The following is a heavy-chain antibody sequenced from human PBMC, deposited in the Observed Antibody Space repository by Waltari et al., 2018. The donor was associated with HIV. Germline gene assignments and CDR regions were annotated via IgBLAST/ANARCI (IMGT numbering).Heavy chain of an antibody. J-gene: IGHJ5*02. V-gene: IGHV4-39*01. CDR2: IFYSGST. CDR1: GASSSSSSYY. Sequence: QLQLQESGPGLVKPSETLSLTCTCSGASSSSSSYYWEWIGSIFYSGSTNYNPSLKSRVTISVDTSKNQFSLKLSSVTAADTAVYYCARHVGGWGDYSILGDWFDPWGQGTLVTVSS. CDR3: ARHVGGWGDYSILGDWFDP. D-gene: IGHD4-17*01.